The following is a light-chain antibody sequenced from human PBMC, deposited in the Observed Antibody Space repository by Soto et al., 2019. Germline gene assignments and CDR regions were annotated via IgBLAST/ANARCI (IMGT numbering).Light chain of an antibody. CDR1: QSVNSN. Sequence: ELVMTQSPATLSVSPGERATLSCRTIQSVNSNLAWYQQKLGQAPRLLIFGASTGASGIPSRFSGSGSGTEFTLTISSLQSEDFAVYYCQQYNNWPPSITFGPGTRLQIK. CDR2: GAS. J-gene: IGKJ5*01. CDR3: QQYNNWPPSIT. V-gene: IGKV3-15*01.